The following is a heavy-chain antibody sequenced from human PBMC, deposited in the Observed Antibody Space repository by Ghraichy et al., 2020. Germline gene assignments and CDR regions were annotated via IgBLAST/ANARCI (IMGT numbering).Heavy chain of an antibody. CDR2: INHSGST. V-gene: IGHV4-34*01. CDR1: GGSFSGYY. CDR3: ARASHYYDSSGYARAHYYYYYYYMDV. Sequence: SETLSLTCAVYGGSFSGYYWSWIRQPPGKGLEWIGEINHSGSTNYNPSLKSRVTISVDTSKNQFSLKLSSVTAADTAVYYCARASHYYDSSGYARAHYYYYYYYMDVWGKGTTVTVSS. D-gene: IGHD3-22*01. J-gene: IGHJ6*03.